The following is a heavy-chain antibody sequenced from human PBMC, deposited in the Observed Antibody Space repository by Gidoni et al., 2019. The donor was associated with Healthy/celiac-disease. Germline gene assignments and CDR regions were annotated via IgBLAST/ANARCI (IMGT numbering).Heavy chain of an antibody. J-gene: IGHJ5*02. D-gene: IGHD6-13*01. CDR1: GFTFSSQA. Sequence: EVQLLESGGGLVQPGGHLRLSCAASGFTFSSQAMSWVRQAPGKGLEWVSAISGSGGSTYYADSVKGRFTISRDNSKNTLYLQMNSLRAEDTAVYYCAKKIGSSWTPLGNWFDPWCQGTLVTVSS. V-gene: IGHV3-23*01. CDR3: AKKIGSSWTPLGNWFDP. CDR2: ISGSGGST.